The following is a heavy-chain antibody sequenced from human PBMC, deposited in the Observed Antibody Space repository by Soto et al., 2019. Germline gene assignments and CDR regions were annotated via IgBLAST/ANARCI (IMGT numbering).Heavy chain of an antibody. D-gene: IGHD3-22*01. V-gene: IGHV4-59*01. CDR1: GGSISSYY. J-gene: IGHJ4*02. CDR3: ARVVYDSSGYYPVDY. CDR2: IYYSGST. Sequence: SSETLSLTCTVSGGSISSYYWSWIRQPPGKGLEWIGYIYYSGSTNYNPSLKSRVTISVDTSKNQFSLKLSSVTAADTAVYYCARVVYDSSGYYPVDYWGQGTLVTVSS.